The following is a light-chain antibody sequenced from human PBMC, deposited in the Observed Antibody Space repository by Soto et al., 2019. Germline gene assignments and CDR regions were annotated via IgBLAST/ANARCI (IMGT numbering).Light chain of an antibody. CDR3: SSYTSSSTLDVV. J-gene: IGLJ2*01. CDR1: SSDVGGYNY. Sequence: QSVLTQPASVSGSPGQSITISCTGTSSDVGGYNYVSWYQQHPGKAPKLMIYEVSNRPSGVSNRFSGSKSGNTASLTISGLQAEDEAVYYCSSYTSSSTLDVVFGGGTKLTVL. CDR2: EVS. V-gene: IGLV2-14*01.